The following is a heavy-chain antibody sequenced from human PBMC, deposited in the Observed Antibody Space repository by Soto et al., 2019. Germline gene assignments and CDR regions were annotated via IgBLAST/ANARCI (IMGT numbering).Heavy chain of an antibody. CDR3: ARDPIVVDSMDV. CDR2: IWYDGSNK. Sequence: QVQLVESGGGVVQPGRSLRLSCAASGFTFSSYGMHWVRQAPGKGLEWVAVIWYDGSNKYYADSVKGRFTISRDNSKNTLYLQMNSLRAEDTAVYYCARDPIVVDSMDVWGQGTTVTVSS. V-gene: IGHV3-33*01. J-gene: IGHJ6*02. D-gene: IGHD2-21*01. CDR1: GFTFSSYG.